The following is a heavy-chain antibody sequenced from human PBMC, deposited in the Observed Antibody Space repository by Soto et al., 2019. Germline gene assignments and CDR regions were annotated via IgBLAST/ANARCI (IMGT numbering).Heavy chain of an antibody. D-gene: IGHD5-18*01. V-gene: IGHV4-39*01. CDR2: IYYSGST. J-gene: IGHJ6*02. Sequence: PSETLSLTCTVSGGSISSSSYYWGWIRQPPGKGLEWIGSIYYSGSTYYNPSLKSRVTISVDTSKNQFSLKLSSVTAADTAVYYCASGADTARDYYYYGMDVWGQGTTVTVSS. CDR1: GGSISSSSYY. CDR3: ASGADTARDYYYYGMDV.